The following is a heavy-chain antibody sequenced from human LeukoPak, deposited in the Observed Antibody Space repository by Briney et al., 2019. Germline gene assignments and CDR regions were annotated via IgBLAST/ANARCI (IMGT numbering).Heavy chain of an antibody. CDR1: GFTFSSYA. D-gene: IGHD4-17*01. CDR2: VSSSGDRT. V-gene: IGHV3-23*01. CDR3: TKCDYGDYYYYGLDV. Sequence: GGSLRLSCAASGFTFSSYAMSWVRQAPGKGLEWVSSVSSSGDRTFYADSVKGRFTISRDNSKDTLFLQMNSLGVQDTAIYYCTKCDYGDYYYYGLDVWGQGTTVTVSS. J-gene: IGHJ6*02.